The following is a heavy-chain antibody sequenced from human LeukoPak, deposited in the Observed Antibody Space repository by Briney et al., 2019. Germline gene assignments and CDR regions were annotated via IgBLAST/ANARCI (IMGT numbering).Heavy chain of an antibody. Sequence: GGSLKLSCSASGFTFSSYAMHWVRQAPGKGLEWVSSISSSSSYIYYADSVKGRFTISRDNAKNSLYLQMNSLRAEDTAVYYCARFITVIDYTPYYGMDVWGQGTTVTVSS. CDR2: ISSSSSYI. J-gene: IGHJ6*02. V-gene: IGHV3-21*01. CDR3: ARFITVIDYTPYYGMDV. D-gene: IGHD4-11*01. CDR1: GFTFSSYA.